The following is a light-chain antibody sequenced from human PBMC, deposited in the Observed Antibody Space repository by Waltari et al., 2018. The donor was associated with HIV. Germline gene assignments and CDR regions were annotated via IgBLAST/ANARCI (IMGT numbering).Light chain of an antibody. CDR1: ISDVGGYNY. Sequence: QSALTQPRSVSGSPGQSVTISCTGTISDVGGYNYVSWYPQYPGKAPKVMIYDVSKLPSGVPDRFSGSKSGNTASLTISGLQAEDEADYYCCSYAGNYVWLFGGRTKLTVL. J-gene: IGLJ3*02. CDR3: CSYAGNYVWL. CDR2: DVS. V-gene: IGLV2-11*01.